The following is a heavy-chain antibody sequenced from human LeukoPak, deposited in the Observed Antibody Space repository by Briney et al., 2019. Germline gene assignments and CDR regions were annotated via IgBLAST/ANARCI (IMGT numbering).Heavy chain of an antibody. CDR2: ISYDGSNK. Sequence: PGGSLRLSCAASGFTFSSYGMHWVRQAPGKGLEGVAVISYDGSNKYYADSVKGRFTISRDNSKNTLYLQTNSLRAEDTAVYYCAKTLDFWSGYYTPFDYWGQGTLVTVSS. CDR1: GFTFSSYG. D-gene: IGHD3-3*01. V-gene: IGHV3-30*18. J-gene: IGHJ4*02. CDR3: AKTLDFWSGYYTPFDY.